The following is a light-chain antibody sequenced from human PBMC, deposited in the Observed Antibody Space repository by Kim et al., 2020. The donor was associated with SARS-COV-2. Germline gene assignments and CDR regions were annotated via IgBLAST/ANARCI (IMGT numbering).Light chain of an antibody. CDR2: WTS. J-gene: IGKJ2*01. CDR1: QSVLYSSNNKNC. Sequence: DIVMTQSPDSLAVSLGEWATINCKSSQSVLYSSNNKNCLAWYQQKPGQPPKLLVYWTSTRESGVPDRFSGGGSGTDFTLTISSLQAEDVAVYYCQQYYTTPYTFGQGTKLEI. CDR3: QQYYTTPYT. V-gene: IGKV4-1*01.